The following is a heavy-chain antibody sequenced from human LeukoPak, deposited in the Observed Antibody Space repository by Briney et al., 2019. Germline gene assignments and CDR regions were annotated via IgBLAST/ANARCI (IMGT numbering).Heavy chain of an antibody. Sequence: RPGGSLRLSCAASGFTFSSYSMNWVRQAPGKGLEWVSSISTSSIYIYYADSVKGRFTISRDNAKKSLYLHMNSLRAEDTAVYYCARDPPISTGPYYYYMDVWGKGTTVTISS. V-gene: IGHV3-21*01. D-gene: IGHD3-9*01. CDR1: GFTFSSYS. CDR3: ARDPPISTGPYYYYMDV. J-gene: IGHJ6*03. CDR2: ISTSSIYI.